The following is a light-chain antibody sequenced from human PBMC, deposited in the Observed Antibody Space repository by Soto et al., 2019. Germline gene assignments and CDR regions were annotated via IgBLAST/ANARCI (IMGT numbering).Light chain of an antibody. V-gene: IGKV3-11*01. Sequence: EVVLTQSPATLSLSPGERATLSCMASQSVSIYLACYQQKPSQAPRRLISDASKRATGIPARFSGSGSGTDFSLTISCLEPEDFAVYYCQQRMIWPPITFGQGTRLEIK. CDR3: QQRMIWPPIT. J-gene: IGKJ5*01. CDR2: DAS. CDR1: QSVSIY.